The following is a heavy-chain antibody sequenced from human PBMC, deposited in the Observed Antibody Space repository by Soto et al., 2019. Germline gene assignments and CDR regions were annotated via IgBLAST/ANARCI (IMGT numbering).Heavy chain of an antibody. V-gene: IGHV3-21*01. CDR1: GFTFSSYS. CDR3: ARRAAGDY. Sequence: PGGSLRLSCAASGFTFSSYSMNWVRQAPGKGLEWVSSISSSRYIYYADSVKGRFTISRDNAKNSLYLQMNSLRAEDTAVYYCARRAAGDYWGQGTLVTVSS. J-gene: IGHJ4*02. CDR2: ISSSRYI.